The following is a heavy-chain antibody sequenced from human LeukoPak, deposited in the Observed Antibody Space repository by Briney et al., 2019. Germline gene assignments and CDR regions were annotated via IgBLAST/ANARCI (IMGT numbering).Heavy chain of an antibody. Sequence: GRSQRLSCAASGFTFSSYAMHWVRQAPGKGLEWVAVISYDGSNKYYADSVKGRFTISRDNSKNTLYLQMNSLRAEDTAVYYCARVLYMSDYYYMDVWGKGTTVTVSS. D-gene: IGHD3-10*01. V-gene: IGHV3-30-3*01. J-gene: IGHJ6*03. CDR2: ISYDGSNK. CDR1: GFTFSSYA. CDR3: ARVLYMSDYYYMDV.